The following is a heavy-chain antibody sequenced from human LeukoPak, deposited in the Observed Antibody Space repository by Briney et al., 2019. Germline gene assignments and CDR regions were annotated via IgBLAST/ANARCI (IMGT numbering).Heavy chain of an antibody. CDR1: GFTFSSYA. D-gene: IGHD3-10*01. J-gene: IGHJ4*02. CDR3: AKHGFGVFEGY. CDR2: ISGSGGST. Sequence: GGSLRLSCAASGFTFSSYAMSWVRQAPGKGLQWVSGISGSGGSTYYADSVKGRFTISRDNSKNTLYLQMNSLRAEDTAVYYCAKHGFGVFEGYWGQGTLVAVSS. V-gene: IGHV3-23*01.